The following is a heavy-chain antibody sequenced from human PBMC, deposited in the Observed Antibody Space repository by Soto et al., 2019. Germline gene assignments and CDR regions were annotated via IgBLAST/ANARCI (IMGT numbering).Heavy chain of an antibody. CDR1: GFTFSSHT. CDR3: ARRITMVRGPYYYYAMDV. V-gene: IGHV3-48*02. J-gene: IGHJ6*02. Sequence: GGSLRLSCAASGFTFSSHTMNWVRQAPGKGLEWISYITSTSSTKNYADSVKGRFTISRDNANNSLYLQMNSLRDEDTAVYYCARRITMVRGPYYYYAMDVWGQGTTLTVSS. D-gene: IGHD3-10*01. CDR2: ITSTSSTK.